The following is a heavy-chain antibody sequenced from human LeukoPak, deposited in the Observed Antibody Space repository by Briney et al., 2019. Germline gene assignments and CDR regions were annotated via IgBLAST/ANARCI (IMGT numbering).Heavy chain of an antibody. J-gene: IGHJ5*02. CDR3: AKDRAYNWFDP. CDR1: GFTFSGSA. V-gene: IGHV3-9*01. Sequence: PGGSLKLSCAASGFTFSGSAMHWVRQASGKGLEWVSGISWNSGSIGYADSVKGRFTISRDNAKNSLYLQMNSLRAEDTALYYCAKDRAYNWFDPWGQGTLVTVSS. CDR2: ISWNSGSI.